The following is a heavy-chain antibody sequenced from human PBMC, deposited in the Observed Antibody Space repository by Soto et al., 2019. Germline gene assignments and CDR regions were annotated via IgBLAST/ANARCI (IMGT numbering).Heavy chain of an antibody. CDR1: GFTFSSYG. D-gene: IGHD3-10*01. Sequence: VQLVESGGGVVQPGRSLRLSCAASGFTFSSYGMHWVRQAPGKGLEWVSVIWYDGSNKYYADSVKGRFTISRDNSKNTLYLQMNSLRAEDTAVYYCARERITLVRGVIPPDYWGQGTLVTVSS. V-gene: IGHV3-33*01. CDR3: ARERITLVRGVIPPDY. CDR2: IWYDGSNK. J-gene: IGHJ4*02.